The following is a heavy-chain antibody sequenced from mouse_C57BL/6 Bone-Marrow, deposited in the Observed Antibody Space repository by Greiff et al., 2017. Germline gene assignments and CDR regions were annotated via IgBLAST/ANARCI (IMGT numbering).Heavy chain of an antibody. CDR2: IYPGSGST. CDR1: GYTFTSYW. D-gene: IGHD1-1*01. Sequence: QVQLQQPGAELVKPGASVKLSCKASGYTFTSYWITWVQQSPGQGLEWIGAIYPGSGSTNYNEKFKSKATLAVDTSSSTAYMQRSSLTSEDSAVYYCANYYGIEGVAYGGQGTRVTVSA. V-gene: IGHV1-55*01. CDR3: ANYYGIEGVAY. J-gene: IGHJ3*01.